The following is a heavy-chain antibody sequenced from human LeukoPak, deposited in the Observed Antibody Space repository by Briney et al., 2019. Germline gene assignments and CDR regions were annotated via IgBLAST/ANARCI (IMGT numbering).Heavy chain of an antibody. CDR3: ARVHYHGSGDQVYYYGMDV. CDR1: GYIFTGYY. D-gene: IGHD3-10*01. CDR2: INPNSGGT. J-gene: IGHJ6*02. V-gene: IGHV1-2*02. Sequence: GASVKVSCKSSGYIFTGYYMHWVRRAPGQGLEWMGWINPNSGGTKYAQKFQGRVTMTRDTSISTAYMEVTRLRSDDTAVYYCARVHYHGSGDQVYYYGMDVWGQGTMVTVS.